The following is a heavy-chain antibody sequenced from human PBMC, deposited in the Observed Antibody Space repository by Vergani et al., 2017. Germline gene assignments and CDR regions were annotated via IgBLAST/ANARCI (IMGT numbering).Heavy chain of an antibody. Sequence: QLQLQESGPGLVKPSETLSLTCTVSGGSISSSSYYWGWIRQPPGKGLEWIGSIYYSGSTYYNPSLKSRVTISVDTSKNQFSLKLSSVTAADTAVYYCARSEAWRWLQLIDGYYFDDGGQGRLVTVSS. D-gene: IGHD5-24*01. CDR3: ARSEAWRWLQLIDGYYFDD. CDR1: GGSISSSSYY. V-gene: IGHV4-39*07. CDR2: IYYSGST. J-gene: IGHJ4*02.